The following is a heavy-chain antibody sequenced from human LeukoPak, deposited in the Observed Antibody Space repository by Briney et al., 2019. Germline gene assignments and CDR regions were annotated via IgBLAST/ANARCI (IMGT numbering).Heavy chain of an antibody. J-gene: IGHJ4*02. Sequence: ASVKVSCKASGGTFSSYAISWVRQAPGQGLEWMGGIIPIFGTANYAQKFQGGVTITADKSTSTAYMELSSLRSEDTAVYYCACNQQLRENYFDYWGQGTLVTVSS. CDR1: GGTFSSYA. CDR2: IIPIFGTA. CDR3: ACNQQLRENYFDY. V-gene: IGHV1-69*06. D-gene: IGHD2-2*01.